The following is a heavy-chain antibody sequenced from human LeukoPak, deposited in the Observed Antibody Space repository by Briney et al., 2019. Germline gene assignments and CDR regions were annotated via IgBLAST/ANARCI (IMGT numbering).Heavy chain of an antibody. V-gene: IGHV3-7*01. CDR3: TRDEAAATN. CDR1: GFTFSSYG. J-gene: IGHJ4*02. CDR2: IKQDGREK. Sequence: GRSPRLSCAASGFTFSSYGMHWVRQAPGKGPEWVANIKQDGREKHYVDSVKGRFTISRDNAKSSLYLQMNSLRAEDTAVYYCTRDEAAATNWGQGTLVTVSS. D-gene: IGHD6-13*01.